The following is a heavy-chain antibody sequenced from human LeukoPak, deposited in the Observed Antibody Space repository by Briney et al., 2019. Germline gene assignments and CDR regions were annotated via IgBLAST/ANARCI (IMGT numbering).Heavy chain of an antibody. CDR2: IYHSGST. V-gene: IGHV4-4*02. CDR3: ARGGLDTTRGGCFDY. CDR1: GGPISSSNW. Sequence: SETLSLTCAISGGPISSSNWWSWARQPPGKGLEWIGEIYHSGSTNYSPSLKSRDTISVDKSKNQFSLKVTSVTAADTAVYYCARGGLDTTRGGCFDYWGQGILVTVSS. D-gene: IGHD5-18*01. J-gene: IGHJ4*02.